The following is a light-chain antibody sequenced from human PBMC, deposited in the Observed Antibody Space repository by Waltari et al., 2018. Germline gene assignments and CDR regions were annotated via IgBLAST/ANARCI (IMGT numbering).Light chain of an antibody. CDR2: DAS. Sequence: EIVLTQSPGTLSLSPGERATLSCRARQSVTSNYLGGYQQKPGQAPRLLIYDASNRATGFPDRFSGSGFGTDFALTISRLEPEDFAVYYCQQYGFSPLTFGGGTKVEIK. V-gene: IGKV3-20*01. CDR1: QSVTSNY. CDR3: QQYGFSPLT. J-gene: IGKJ4*01.